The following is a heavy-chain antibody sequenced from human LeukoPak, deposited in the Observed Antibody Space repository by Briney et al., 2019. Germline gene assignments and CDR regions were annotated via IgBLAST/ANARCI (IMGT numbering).Heavy chain of an antibody. D-gene: IGHD5-18*01. J-gene: IGHJ4*02. CDR1: GFTFSNYG. CDR2: LRRDGSDK. CDR3: AKDHSQNLDY. Sequence: PGGSLRLSCAASGFTFSNYGMHWVRQAPGKGLEWGAFLRRDGSDKYYADSVKGRFTISGDNSKNTVYLQMNSLRPEDTAVYYCAKDHSQNLDYWGQGTLVTVSS. V-gene: IGHV3-30*02.